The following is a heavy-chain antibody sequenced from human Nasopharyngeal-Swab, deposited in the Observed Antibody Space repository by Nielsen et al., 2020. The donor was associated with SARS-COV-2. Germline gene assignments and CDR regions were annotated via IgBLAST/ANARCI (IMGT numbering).Heavy chain of an antibody. J-gene: IGHJ4*02. Sequence: GGSLRLSCAASGFTFTIYWMSWVRQAPGKGLEWVASMKEDGGEIYYVDSVKDRFTISRDNAKNSLYLQMNSLRAEDTAVYYCARQVPIAEIDNWGQGTRVTVSS. CDR1: GFTFTIYW. CDR3: ARQVPIAEIDN. V-gene: IGHV3-7*01. CDR2: MKEDGGEI. D-gene: IGHD2-2*01.